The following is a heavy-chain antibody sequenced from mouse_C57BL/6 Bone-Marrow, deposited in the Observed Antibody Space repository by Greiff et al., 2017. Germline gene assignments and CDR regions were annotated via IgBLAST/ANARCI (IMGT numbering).Heavy chain of an antibody. CDR1: GFSLTSYG. CDR2: IWSGGST. J-gene: IGHJ1*03. V-gene: IGHV2-2*01. CDR3: ARKDYYGKGFDD. D-gene: IGHD1-1*01. Sequence: VQLQQSGPGLVQPSQSLSITCPVSGFSLTSYGVHWVRQSPGKGLEWLGVIWSGGSTDYNAAFISRLSISKDNSKSQVFFKMSSLQADDTAMYYCARKDYYGKGFDDWGTGTSVTVSS.